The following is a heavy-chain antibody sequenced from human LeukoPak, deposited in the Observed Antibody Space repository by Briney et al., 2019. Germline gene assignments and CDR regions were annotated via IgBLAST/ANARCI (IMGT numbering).Heavy chain of an antibody. V-gene: IGHV3-43*02. CDR1: GFSFDDYA. CDR3: ALPVVGQLVGATGSVDY. J-gene: IGHJ4*02. Sequence: PGGSLRLSCAASGFSFDDYAMHWVRQAPGKGLEWVSLIGGDGGNTYYADSVKGRFTISRDNSKNSLYLQMNSLRTEDTALYYCALPVVGQLVGATGSVDYWGQGTLVTVSS. CDR2: IGGDGGNT. D-gene: IGHD1-26*01.